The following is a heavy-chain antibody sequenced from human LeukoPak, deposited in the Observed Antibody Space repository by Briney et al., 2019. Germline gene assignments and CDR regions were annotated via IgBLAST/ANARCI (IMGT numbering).Heavy chain of an antibody. CDR3: TRDRYSSGWYVWLDDY. J-gene: IGHJ4*02. Sequence: GGSLRLSCTASGFTFGDYAMSWVRQAPGKGLEWVGFIRSKAYGGTTEYAASVKGRFTTSRDDSKSIAYLQMNSLKTEDTAVYYCTRDRYSSGWYVWLDDYWGQGTLVTVSS. CDR1: GFTFGDYA. D-gene: IGHD6-19*01. V-gene: IGHV3-49*04. CDR2: IRSKAYGGTT.